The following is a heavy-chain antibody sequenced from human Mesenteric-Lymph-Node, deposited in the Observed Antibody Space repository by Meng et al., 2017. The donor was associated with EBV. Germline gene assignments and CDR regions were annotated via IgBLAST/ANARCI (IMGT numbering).Heavy chain of an antibody. D-gene: IGHD3-3*01. CDR3: ARGTIFGIVVTYFDY. CDR1: GWSFSGYH. CDR2: ISQSGDT. V-gene: IGHV4-34*01. J-gene: IGHJ4*02. Sequence: QGQLHQGGAGLLEPSETLSLTCAASGWSFSGYHWSWIRQPPGKGLEYIGEISQSGDTNYNPSLKSRVTISVDTSRNQFSLKMRSVTAADTAVYYCARGTIFGIVVTYFDYWSQGNLVTVFS.